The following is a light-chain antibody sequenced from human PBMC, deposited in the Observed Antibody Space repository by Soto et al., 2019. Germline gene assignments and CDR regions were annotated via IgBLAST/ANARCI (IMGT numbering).Light chain of an antibody. V-gene: IGLV2-14*03. CDR3: SSYTINSILV. CDR1: SSDVGHYNY. CDR2: DVS. Sequence: QSALTQPASVSGSPGQSITISCTGTSSDVGHYNYVSWYQHYPGKAPKLLIYDVSNRPSGVSNRFSGSKSGNTASLTISGLQAEDEADYYCSSYTINSILVFGTGTKLTVL. J-gene: IGLJ1*01.